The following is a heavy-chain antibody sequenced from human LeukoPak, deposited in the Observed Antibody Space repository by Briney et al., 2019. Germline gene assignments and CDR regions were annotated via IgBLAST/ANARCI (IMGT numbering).Heavy chain of an antibody. D-gene: IGHD3-10*01. Sequence: GGSLRLSCAASGFTFSSYDMTWVRQAPGRGLEWVSSIRPSGDNTYYGDSVKGRFTISRDNSKNTVYLQMNSLRVEDTAIYYCTKGLAEYVSGGYYKNRCLDPWGQGTLVTVSS. CDR2: IRPSGDNT. CDR1: GFTFSSYD. J-gene: IGHJ5*02. CDR3: TKGLAEYVSGGYYKNRCLDP. V-gene: IGHV3-23*01.